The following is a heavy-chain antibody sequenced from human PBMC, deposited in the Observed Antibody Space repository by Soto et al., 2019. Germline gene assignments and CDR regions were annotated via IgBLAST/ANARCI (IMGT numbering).Heavy chain of an antibody. J-gene: IGHJ4*02. Sequence: PGGSLRLSCAASEFTFSTYNMHWVRQAPGKGLEWVATISHDESNKFYPDSVRGRFTISRDNSKSILFLQMDSLTAEDAAVYFCAREGLYGMDMGLTAFDYWGQGA. V-gene: IGHV3-30*01. CDR1: EFTFSTYN. CDR2: ISHDESNK. D-gene: IGHD4-17*01. CDR3: AREGLYGMDMGLTAFDY.